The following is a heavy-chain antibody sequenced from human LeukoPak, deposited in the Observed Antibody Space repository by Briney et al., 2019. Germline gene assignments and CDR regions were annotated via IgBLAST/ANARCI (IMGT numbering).Heavy chain of an antibody. D-gene: IGHD2-2*01. CDR1: GDSVSSSRYF. CDR3: ARLGAPDIVVVPAPMVDH. J-gene: IGHJ4*02. CDR2: VYYSGST. Sequence: PSETLSLNCTVSGDSVSSSRYFWGWIRQPPGKALEWLGHVYYSGSTYYNLSLKSRASISVDMSKNVFSLKLSSVTAADTATYLCARLGAPDIVVVPAPMVDHWGQGTPVTIPS. V-gene: IGHV4-39*01.